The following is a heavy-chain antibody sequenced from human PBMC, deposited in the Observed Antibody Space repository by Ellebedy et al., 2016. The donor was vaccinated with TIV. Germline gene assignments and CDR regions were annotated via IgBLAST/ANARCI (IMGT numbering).Heavy chain of an antibody. CDR3: ARAKGRIVRGVIIGVFDP. V-gene: IGHV1-18*01. J-gene: IGHJ5*02. CDR2: INSDTGDT. Sequence: AASVKVSCKAAGYTFTNYGFSWVRQAPGQGLEWMGCINSDTGDTNYAQRFQGRVTMTRDTSTTTAYMELRRLRSDDTAMYFCARAKGRIVRGVIIGVFDPWGHGTLVTVSS. D-gene: IGHD3-10*01. CDR1: GYTFTNYG.